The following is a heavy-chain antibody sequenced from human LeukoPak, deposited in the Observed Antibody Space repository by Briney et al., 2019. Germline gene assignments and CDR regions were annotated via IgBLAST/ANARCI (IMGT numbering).Heavy chain of an antibody. J-gene: IGHJ4*02. D-gene: IGHD4-17*01. CDR1: GGSISSSSYY. V-gene: IGHV4-39*01. Sequence: SETLSLTCTVSGGSISSSSYYWGWIRQPPGKGLEWIGSIYYSGSAYYNPSLKSRVTISVDTSKNQFSLKLSSVTAADTAVYYCASLYGDYEYYFDYWGQGTLVTVSS. CDR2: IYYSGSA. CDR3: ASLYGDYEYYFDY.